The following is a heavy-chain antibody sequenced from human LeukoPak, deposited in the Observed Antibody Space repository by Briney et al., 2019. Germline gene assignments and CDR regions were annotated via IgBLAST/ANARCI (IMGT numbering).Heavy chain of an antibody. V-gene: IGHV3-30*18. Sequence: PGGSLRLSCAASGFTFSSYGMPWVRQAPGKGLEWVAVISYDGSNKYYADSVKGRFTISRDNSKNTLYLQMNSLRAEDTAVYYCAKGLYDFWSGPMDVWGQGTTVTVSS. J-gene: IGHJ6*02. D-gene: IGHD3-3*01. CDR3: AKGLYDFWSGPMDV. CDR1: GFTFSSYG. CDR2: ISYDGSNK.